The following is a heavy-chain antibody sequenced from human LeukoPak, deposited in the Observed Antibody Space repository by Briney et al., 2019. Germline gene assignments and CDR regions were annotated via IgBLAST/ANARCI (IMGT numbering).Heavy chain of an antibody. Sequence: SETLSLTCTVSDGSISSANYHWSWIRQPPGKALEWIGYIYYSRSTYYNPSLESRVTMSVDTSKNHFSLRLSSVTAADTAVYYCARSNSYDSGGYTFDYWGQGTLVTVSS. CDR3: ARSNSYDSGGYTFDY. V-gene: IGHV4-30-4*01. CDR1: DGSISSANYH. CDR2: IYYSRST. J-gene: IGHJ4*02. D-gene: IGHD3-22*01.